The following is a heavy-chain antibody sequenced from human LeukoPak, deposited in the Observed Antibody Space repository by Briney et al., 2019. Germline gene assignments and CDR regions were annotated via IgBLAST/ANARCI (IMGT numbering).Heavy chain of an antibody. CDR3: ARHRYSGSDTQGFDY. Sequence: GESLRISCQGAGFSFTSYWIGWVRQMPGKGLEWMGIVYPSNSETRYSPSFQGQVTISADKSISTGYLQWSSLKASDTAMYFCARHRYSGSDTQGFDYWGQGTLVTVSS. V-gene: IGHV5-51*01. J-gene: IGHJ4*02. D-gene: IGHD5-12*01. CDR2: VYPSNSET. CDR1: GFSFTSYW.